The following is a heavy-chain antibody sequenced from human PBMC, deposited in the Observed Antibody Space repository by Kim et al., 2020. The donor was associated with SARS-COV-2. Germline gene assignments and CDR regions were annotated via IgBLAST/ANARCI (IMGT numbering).Heavy chain of an antibody. CDR2: IPHNEYST. D-gene: IGHD3-9*01. V-gene: IGHV3-64*01. J-gene: IGHJ4*02. CDR3: ARPGYRTYDH. CDR1: GFDFSTSD. Sequence: GGSLRLSCVASGFDFSTSDIHWVRLAPGKGLELVSVIPHNEYSTFYANSVKGRFTLSRDNSKNTVYLQMDSLTPDDMAVYYCARPGYRTYDHWGQGTLVTVSS.